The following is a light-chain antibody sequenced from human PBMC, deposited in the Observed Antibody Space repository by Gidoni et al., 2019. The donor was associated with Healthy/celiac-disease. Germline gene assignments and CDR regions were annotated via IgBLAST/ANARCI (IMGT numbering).Light chain of an antibody. CDR3: QQYYSYPLT. CDR2: AAS. V-gene: IGKV1-8*01. CDR1: QGISRY. J-gene: IGKJ4*01. Sequence: AIRVSQSPSSLSASTGDRVTITCRASQGISRYLAWYQQKPGKASKLLIYAASTLQSGVPSRFSGSGSGTDFTLTISCLQSEDFATYYCQQYYSYPLTFXGXTKVEFK.